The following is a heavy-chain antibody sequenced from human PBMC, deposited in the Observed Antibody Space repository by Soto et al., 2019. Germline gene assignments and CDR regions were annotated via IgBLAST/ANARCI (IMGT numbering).Heavy chain of an antibody. CDR2: IKSKTDGGTT. J-gene: IGHJ3*02. CDR1: GFTFSNAW. Sequence: EVQLVESGGGLVKPGGSLRLSCAASGFTFSNAWMNWVRQAPGKGLEWVGRIKSKTDGGTTDYAAPVKGRFTISRDDSKNTLYLQMNSLKTEDTAVYYCTTDLAANDDGAFDIWGQGTMVTVSS. CDR3: TTDLAANDDGAFDI. D-gene: IGHD1-1*01. V-gene: IGHV3-15*07.